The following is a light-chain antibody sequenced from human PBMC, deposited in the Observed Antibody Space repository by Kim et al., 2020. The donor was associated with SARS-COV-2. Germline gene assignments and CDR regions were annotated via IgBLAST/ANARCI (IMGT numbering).Light chain of an antibody. CDR2: EVI. J-gene: IGLJ2*01. Sequence: VTISGSVTCSDVVGYNSVPWYQQHPGNAPKIMIYEVIKRPSGVPDRFSGSKSGNTASLTVSGLQAEDEADYYCSSYAGHNNFDVIFGGGTQLTVL. V-gene: IGLV2-8*01. CDR1: CSDVVGYNS. CDR3: SSYAGHNNFDVI.